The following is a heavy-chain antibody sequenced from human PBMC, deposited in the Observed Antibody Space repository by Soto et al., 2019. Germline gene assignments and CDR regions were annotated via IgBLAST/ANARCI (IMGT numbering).Heavy chain of an antibody. D-gene: IGHD2-2*01. CDR2: IYPGDSDT. CDR3: ARPNGYCSSTSCYPTDAFDI. Sequence: XESLNLSCKCSGDSFTSYLIGLVRQMPGKGLEWMGIIYPGDSDTRYSPSFQGQVTISADKSISTAYLQWSSLKASDTAMYYCARPNGYCSSTSCYPTDAFDIWGQGTMVTVSS. CDR1: GDSFTSYL. V-gene: IGHV5-51*01. J-gene: IGHJ3*02.